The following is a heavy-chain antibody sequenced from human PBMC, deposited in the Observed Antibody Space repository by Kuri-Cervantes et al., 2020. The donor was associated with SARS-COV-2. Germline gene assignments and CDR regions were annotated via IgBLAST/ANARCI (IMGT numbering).Heavy chain of an antibody. CDR3: ARGVVVVPAAVIFFDY. D-gene: IGHD2-2*01. CDR2: IYYSGST. V-gene: IGHV4-59*02. Sequence: GSLRLSCAASGFTVSSNYMSWVRQPPGKGLEWIGYIYYSGSTNYNPSLKSRVTISVDTSKNQFSLKLSSVTAADTAVYYCARGVVVVPAAVIFFDYWGQGTLVTVSS. J-gene: IGHJ4*02. CDR1: GFTVSSNY.